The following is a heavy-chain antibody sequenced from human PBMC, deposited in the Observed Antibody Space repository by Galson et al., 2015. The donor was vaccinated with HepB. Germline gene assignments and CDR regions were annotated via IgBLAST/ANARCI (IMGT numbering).Heavy chain of an antibody. Sequence: SLRLSCEASGFTFSNAWMSWVRQAPGKGLEWVGRIKSKTDGGTTDYAAPVNGRFTISRDDSKNTLSPQMNSLKTEDTAVYYCTTEGVVVVAPGGYYYYGMDVWGQGSTVTVSS. CDR2: IKSKTDGGTT. CDR3: TTEGVVVVAPGGYYYYGMDV. V-gene: IGHV3-15*01. CDR1: GFTFSNAW. J-gene: IGHJ6*02. D-gene: IGHD2-15*01.